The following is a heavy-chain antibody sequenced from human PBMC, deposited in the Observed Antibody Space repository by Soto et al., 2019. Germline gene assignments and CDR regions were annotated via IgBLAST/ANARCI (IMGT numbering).Heavy chain of an antibody. CDR1: GDAFTNYI. D-gene: IGHD1-26*01. J-gene: IGHJ4*02. V-gene: IGHV1-69*01. CDR2: IIPMFGTP. Sequence: QVQLVQSGAEVQKPGSSVKVSCKASGDAFTNYIFDWVRQAPGQGHEWMGGIIPMFGTPKYAQTFQDRVTISADVSTGTAYLELTRLRVDDTAVYYCARGRDQPPVGLYFDSWGEGARVTVSS. CDR3: ARGRDQPPVGLYFDS.